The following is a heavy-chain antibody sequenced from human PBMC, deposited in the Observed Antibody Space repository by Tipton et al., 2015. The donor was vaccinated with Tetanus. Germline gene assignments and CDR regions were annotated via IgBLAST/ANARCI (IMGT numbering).Heavy chain of an antibody. CDR3: ATGDGYNYRFDY. CDR2: IYYSGST. CDR1: GGSISSSSYY. V-gene: IGHV4-39*07. J-gene: IGHJ4*02. D-gene: IGHD5-24*01. Sequence: TLSLTCTVSGGSISSSSYYWGWIRQPPGKGLEWIGSIYYSGSTYYNPSLKSRVTMSVDTSKNQFSLKLSSVTAADTAVYYCATGDGYNYRFDYWGQGTLVTVSS.